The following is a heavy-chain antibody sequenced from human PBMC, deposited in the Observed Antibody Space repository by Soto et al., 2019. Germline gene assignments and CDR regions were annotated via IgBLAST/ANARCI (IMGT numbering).Heavy chain of an antibody. V-gene: IGHV3-33*01. CDR2: IWYDGSNK. D-gene: IGHD3-10*01. CDR3: ARDRTVRYCDY. CDR1: GFAFSGYA. J-gene: IGHJ4*02. Sequence: QVQLVESGGGVVQPGRCLRLSCAASGFAFSGYAMHWGCQAPGRGLEWVAVIWYDGSNKYYADSVKGRFTISRDNSYNTLYLQMDSLRADDTALYYCARDRTVRYCDYWGQGTLVAVSS.